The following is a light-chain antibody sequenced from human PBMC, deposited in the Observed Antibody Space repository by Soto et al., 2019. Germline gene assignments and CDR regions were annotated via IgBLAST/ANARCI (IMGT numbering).Light chain of an antibody. CDR1: QSISNY. Sequence: DIQMTQSPSFLSASVGDRVTITCRASQSISNYLNWYQQKPGKAPKLLIYAASSLQSWVPSRFSGSGSGTDFTLTISSLQPEDFATYYCQQSYSTPPITFGQGTRLEIK. CDR3: QQSYSTPPIT. CDR2: AAS. J-gene: IGKJ5*01. V-gene: IGKV1-39*01.